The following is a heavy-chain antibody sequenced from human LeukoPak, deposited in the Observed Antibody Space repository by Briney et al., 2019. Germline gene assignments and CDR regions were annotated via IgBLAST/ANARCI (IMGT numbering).Heavy chain of an antibody. CDR3: ARGGGSPGY. J-gene: IGHJ4*02. Sequence: PGGSLRLSCAASGFTFSSYWMSWVRQAPGKGMEWVANIKQEGSEKYYVDSVKGRFPIPRANAKNSLYLQMNSLRAEDTAVYYCARGGGSPGYWGQGTLVTVSS. CDR1: GFTFSSYW. CDR2: IKQEGSEK. V-gene: IGHV3-7*01. D-gene: IGHD3-16*01.